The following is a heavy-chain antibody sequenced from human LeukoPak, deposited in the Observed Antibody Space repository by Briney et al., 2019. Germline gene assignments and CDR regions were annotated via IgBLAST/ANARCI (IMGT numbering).Heavy chain of an antibody. V-gene: IGHV3-30-3*01. Sequence: GGSLRLSCAASGFSRSTYAMHWVRQAPGKGLEWVAVISHDGTSKFHADSVKGRFTISRDNSKNTLYLQMNSLRTEDTALYNCARVLSGGFGEVHVLDMWGQGTMVSVSS. CDR2: ISHDGTSK. CDR3: ARVLSGGFGEVHVLDM. CDR1: GFSRSTYA. D-gene: IGHD3-10*01. J-gene: IGHJ3*02.